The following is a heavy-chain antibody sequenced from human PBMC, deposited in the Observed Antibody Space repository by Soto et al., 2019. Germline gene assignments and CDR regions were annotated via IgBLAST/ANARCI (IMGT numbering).Heavy chain of an antibody. CDR3: ARVPSAAGSRSEE. V-gene: IGHV4-59*01. CDR1: GGSISSYY. D-gene: IGHD6-13*01. J-gene: IGHJ4*02. CDR2: IYYSGST. Sequence: SETLSLTCTVSGGSISSYYWSWIRQPPGKGLEWIGYIYYSGSTNYNPSLKSRVTISVDTSKNQFSLKLSSVTAADTAVYYCARVPSAAGSRSEEWGQGTLVTVSS.